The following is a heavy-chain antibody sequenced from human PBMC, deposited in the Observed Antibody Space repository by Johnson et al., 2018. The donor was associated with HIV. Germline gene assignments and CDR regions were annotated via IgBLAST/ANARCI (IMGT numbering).Heavy chain of an antibody. CDR1: GFRFDDYG. Sequence: VQLVESGGGVVRPGGPLRLSCEGSGFRFDDYGMSWVRQAPGKGLDWVSGVNWNGVSTNYADSVKGRFRISRDNVKNSLYLQMDSLRAEDTALDYCARVGDRGMIVGGTDAFDIWGQGTMVTVSS. CDR2: VNWNGVST. CDR3: ARVGDRGMIVGGTDAFDI. D-gene: IGHD3-22*01. V-gene: IGHV3-20*04. J-gene: IGHJ3*02.